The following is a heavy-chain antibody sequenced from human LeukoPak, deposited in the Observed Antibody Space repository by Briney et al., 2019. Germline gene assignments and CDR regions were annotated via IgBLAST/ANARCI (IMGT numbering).Heavy chain of an antibody. CDR3: ARHRLNWGYFDY. J-gene: IGHJ4*02. D-gene: IGHD7-27*01. CDR1: GYTFTGYY. CDR2: INPNSGGT. Sequence: ASVKVSCKASGYTFTGYYMHWVRQAPGQGLEWMGWINPNSGGTNYAQKFQGRVTMTTDTSISTAYMELSRLRSDNPAVYYCARHRLNWGYFDYWGQGTLVTVSS. V-gene: IGHV1-2*02.